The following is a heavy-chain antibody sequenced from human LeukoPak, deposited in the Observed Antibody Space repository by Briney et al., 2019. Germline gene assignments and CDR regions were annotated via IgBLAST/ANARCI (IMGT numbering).Heavy chain of an antibody. Sequence: ASVKVSCKASGYTFIGHYIHWLRQAPGQGLEWMGWINPNNGDTKYAQKFQGRVSMTRDTSITTAYMEMSRVTSDDTALYYCACEYKYDRSGANAFDIWGQGTMVTVSS. J-gene: IGHJ3*02. CDR1: GYTFIGHY. V-gene: IGHV1-2*02. CDR2: INPNNGDT. CDR3: ACEYKYDRSGANAFDI. D-gene: IGHD3-22*01.